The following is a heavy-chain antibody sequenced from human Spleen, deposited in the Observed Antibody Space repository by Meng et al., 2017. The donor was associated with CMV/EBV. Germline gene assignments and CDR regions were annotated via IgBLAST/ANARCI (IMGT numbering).Heavy chain of an antibody. CDR1: GFTLRDYS. J-gene: IGHJ5*02. D-gene: IGHD5-24*01. CDR2: ISSSSSYI. Sequence: GESLKISCAASGFTLRDYSMNWVRQAPGKGLEWVSSISSSSSYIYYVESVKGRFTISRDNAKNSLYLQMNSLRDEDTAVYYCARERGDGYNFWFDPWGQGTLVTVSS. V-gene: IGHV3-21*01. CDR3: ARERGDGYNFWFDP.